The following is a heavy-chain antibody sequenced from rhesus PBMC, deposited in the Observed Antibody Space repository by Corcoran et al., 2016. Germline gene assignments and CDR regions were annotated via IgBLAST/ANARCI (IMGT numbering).Heavy chain of an antibody. V-gene: IGHV4-127*01. CDR1: GYSISSGYG. Sequence: QVQLQESGPGLVKPSETLSLTCAVSGYSISSGYGWGWIRRPPGKGLEWIGQIYGGSGSTYYNPSLKSRVTVSKDTSKNQFSLKLSSVTAADTAVYYCARDSGSYFDYWGQGVLVTVSS. CDR3: ARDSGSYFDY. D-gene: IGHD3-16*01. J-gene: IGHJ4*01. CDR2: IYGGSGST.